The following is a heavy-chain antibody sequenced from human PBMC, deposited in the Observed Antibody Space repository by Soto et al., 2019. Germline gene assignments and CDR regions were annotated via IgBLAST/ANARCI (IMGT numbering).Heavy chain of an antibody. CDR2: INAGNGNA. Sequence: GASVKVSCKASGYTFTSYAMHWVRQAPGQRLEWMGWINAGNGNAKYSQKFQGRVTITRDTSASTAYMELSSLRSEDTAVYYCARGQSPYYYYYYYMDVWGKGTTVTVSS. J-gene: IGHJ6*03. CDR1: GYTFTSYA. CDR3: ARGQSPYYYYYYYMDV. V-gene: IGHV1-3*01.